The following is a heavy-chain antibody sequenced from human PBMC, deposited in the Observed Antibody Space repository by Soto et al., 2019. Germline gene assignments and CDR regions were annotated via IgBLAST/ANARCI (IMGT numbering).Heavy chain of an antibody. V-gene: IGHV1-58*02. Sequence: SVKVSCKASGFTFTSSAMQWVRQARGQRLEWIGWIVVGSGNTNYAQKFQERVTITRDMSTSTAYMELSSLRSEDTAVYYCARRSLGTSLDAFDIWGQGTMVTVS. CDR2: IVVGSGNT. J-gene: IGHJ3*02. CDR3: ARRSLGTSLDAFDI. D-gene: IGHD6-13*01. CDR1: GFTFTSSA.